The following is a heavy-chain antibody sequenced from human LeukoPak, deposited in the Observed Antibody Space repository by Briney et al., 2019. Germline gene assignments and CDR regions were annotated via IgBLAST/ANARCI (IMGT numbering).Heavy chain of an antibody. Sequence: ASVKVSCKASGYTFTSYGISWVRQAPGQGLEWMGWISAYNGNTNYAQKLQGRVTMTTDTCTSTAYMELRSLRSDDTAVYYCARGAGPGLYYYDSSGYYGWFDPWGQGTLVTVSS. CDR2: ISAYNGNT. D-gene: IGHD3-22*01. J-gene: IGHJ5*02. V-gene: IGHV1-18*01. CDR3: ARGAGPGLYYYDSSGYYGWFDP. CDR1: GYTFTSYG.